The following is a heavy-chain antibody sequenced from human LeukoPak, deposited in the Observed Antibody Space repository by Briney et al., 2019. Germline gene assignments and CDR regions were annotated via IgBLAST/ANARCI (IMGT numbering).Heavy chain of an antibody. CDR3: ARGLQWLVRGGFDY. CDR1: GGSFSGYY. J-gene: IGHJ4*02. Sequence: SEILSLTCAVYGGSFSGYYWSWIRQPPGKGLEWIGEINHSGSTNYNPSLKSRVTISVDTSKNQFSLKLSSVTAADTAVYYCARGLQWLVRGGFDYWGQGTLVTVSP. CDR2: INHSGST. V-gene: IGHV4-34*01. D-gene: IGHD6-19*01.